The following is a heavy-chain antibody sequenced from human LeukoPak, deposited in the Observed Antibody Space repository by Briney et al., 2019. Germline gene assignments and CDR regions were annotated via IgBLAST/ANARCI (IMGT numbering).Heavy chain of an antibody. J-gene: IGHJ6*02. D-gene: IGHD4/OR15-4a*01. CDR2: IIPIFGTA. V-gene: IGHV1-69*13. CDR1: GGTFSSYA. Sequence: SVKVSFKASGGTFSSYAISWVRQAPGQGLEWMGGIIPIFGTANYAQKFQGRVTITADESTSTAYMELSSLRSEDTAVYYCARGGAYYYYGMDVWGQGTTVTVSS. CDR3: ARGGAYYYYGMDV.